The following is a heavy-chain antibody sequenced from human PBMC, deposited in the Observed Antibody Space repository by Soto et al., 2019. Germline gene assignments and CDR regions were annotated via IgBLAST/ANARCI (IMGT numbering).Heavy chain of an antibody. CDR2: IYFSGST. V-gene: IGHV4-59*01. J-gene: IGHJ6*02. CDR1: GGSISSYY. Sequence: QVQLQESGPGLVKPSETLSLTCTVSGGSISSYYWSWIRQPPGKGLEWSGYIYFSGSTNYNPSLKSRVTISVDTSKNQFSLKLSPVTAADTAVYYCATDGGSVVVVAATPYYYYYGMDVWGQGTTVTVSS. D-gene: IGHD2-15*01. CDR3: ATDGGSVVVVAATPYYYYYGMDV.